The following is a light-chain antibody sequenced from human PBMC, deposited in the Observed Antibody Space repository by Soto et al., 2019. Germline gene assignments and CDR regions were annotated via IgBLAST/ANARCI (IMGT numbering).Light chain of an antibody. CDR3: QQLNSFPPLFT. V-gene: IGKV1-9*01. J-gene: IGKJ3*01. CDR2: GAS. Sequence: DIQMTQSPSTLSASVGDRVTITCRASQGISSYLAWYQQRPGEPPELLIYGASTLQSGVASRFSGSGSGTEFTHTISSLQPEDFATYFCQQLNSFPPLFTFGPGTKVDIK. CDR1: QGISSY.